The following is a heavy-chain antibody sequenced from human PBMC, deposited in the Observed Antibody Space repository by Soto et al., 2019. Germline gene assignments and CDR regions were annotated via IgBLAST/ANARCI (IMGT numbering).Heavy chain of an antibody. Sequence: QVQLVQSGAEVKKPGSSVKVSCKASGGTFSSYTISWVRQAPGQGLEWMGRIIPILGIANYAQKFQGRVRITADKSTSTAYMELSSLRSEDTAVYYCARDAKLGYCSGGSCYSNWFDPWGQGTLVTVSS. D-gene: IGHD2-15*01. V-gene: IGHV1-69*08. CDR1: GGTFSSYT. CDR3: ARDAKLGYCSGGSCYSNWFDP. CDR2: IIPILGIA. J-gene: IGHJ5*02.